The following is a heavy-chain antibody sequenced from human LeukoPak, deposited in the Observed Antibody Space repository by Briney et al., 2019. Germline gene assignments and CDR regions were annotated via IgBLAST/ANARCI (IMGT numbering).Heavy chain of an antibody. CDR3: ARQAHDTYYCDH. V-gene: IGHV3-21*01. CDR1: EFTFSSYS. Sequence: PGGSLRLSCAASEFTFSSYSMSWVRRAPGKGLEWVSSISSSSSYIYYADSVKGRFTISRDNAKESLYLQMNSLRAEDTAVYYCARQAHDTYYCDHWGQGTLVTVSS. J-gene: IGHJ4*02. CDR2: ISSSSSYI.